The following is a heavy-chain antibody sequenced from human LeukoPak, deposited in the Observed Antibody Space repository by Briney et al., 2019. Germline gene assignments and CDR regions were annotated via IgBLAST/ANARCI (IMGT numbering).Heavy chain of an antibody. V-gene: IGHV3-30*03. CDR1: GFTFSSYG. D-gene: IGHD4-23*01. J-gene: IGHJ3*02. CDR2: TSYDGSNK. Sequence: GRSLRLSCAASGFTFSSYGMHWVRQAPGKGLEWVAVTSYDGSNKFYADSVKGRFTISRDNSKNTLYLQMNSLRAEDTAVYYCATGGASVFLDAFDIWGQGTMVTVSS. CDR3: ATGGASVFLDAFDI.